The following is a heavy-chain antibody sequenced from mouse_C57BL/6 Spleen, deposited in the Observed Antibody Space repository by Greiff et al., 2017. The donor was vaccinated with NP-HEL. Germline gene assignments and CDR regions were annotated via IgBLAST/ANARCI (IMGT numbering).Heavy chain of an antibody. CDR2: IDPETGGT. CDR3: TRWYYYEGFAY. D-gene: IGHD1-1*01. CDR1: GYTFTDYE. V-gene: IGHV1-15*01. J-gene: IGHJ3*01. Sequence: QVQLKQSGAELVRPGASVTLSCKASGYTFTDYEMHWVKQTPVHGLEWIGAIDPETGGTAYNQKFKGKAILTADKSSSTAYMELRSLTSEDSAVYYCTRWYYYEGFAYWGQGTLVTVSA.